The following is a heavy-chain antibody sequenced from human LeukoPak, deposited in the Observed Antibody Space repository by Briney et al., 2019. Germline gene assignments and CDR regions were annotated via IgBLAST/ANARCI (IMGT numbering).Heavy chain of an antibody. CDR1: GGSFSGYY. CDR2: INHSGST. Sequence: SETLSLTCAVYGGSFSGYYWSWIRQPPGKGLEWIGEINHSGSTNYNPSLKSRVTISVDTSKNQFSLKLSSVTAADTAVYYCARGRKYYYYGMDVWGQGTTVTASS. J-gene: IGHJ6*02. V-gene: IGHV4-34*01. CDR3: ARGRKYYYYGMDV. D-gene: IGHD1-14*01.